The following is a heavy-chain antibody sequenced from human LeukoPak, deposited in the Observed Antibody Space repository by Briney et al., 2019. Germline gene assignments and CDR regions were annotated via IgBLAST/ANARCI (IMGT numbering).Heavy chain of an antibody. CDR1: GFTFSSYG. V-gene: IGHV3-33*01. CDR2: IWYDGSNK. CDR3: ARSASSSAILNYYYYGMDV. J-gene: IGHJ6*02. Sequence: PGRSRRRSCAASGFTFSSYGMHGVRRAPGKGLEWVAVIWYDGSNKYYADSVKGRFTISRDNSKNTLYLQMNSLRAEDTAVYYCARSASSSAILNYYYYGMDVWGQGTTVTVSS. D-gene: IGHD6-13*01.